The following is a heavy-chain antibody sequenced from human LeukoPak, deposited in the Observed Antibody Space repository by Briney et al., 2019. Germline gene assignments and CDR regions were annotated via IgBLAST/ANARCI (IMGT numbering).Heavy chain of an antibody. V-gene: IGHV4-59*01. CDR1: GGSISSYY. CDR3: ASRSIAAAGVSWCDP. CDR2: IYYSGST. J-gene: IGHJ5*02. Sequence: SSETLSLTCTVSGGSISSYYWSWIRQPPGKGLEWIGYIYYSGSTNYNPSLKSRVTISVDTSKNQFSLKLSSVTAADTAVYYCASRSIAAAGVSWCDPWGQGTLVTVSS. D-gene: IGHD6-13*01.